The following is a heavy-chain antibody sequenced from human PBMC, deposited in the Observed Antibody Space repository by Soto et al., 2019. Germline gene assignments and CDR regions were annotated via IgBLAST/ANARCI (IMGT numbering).Heavy chain of an antibody. CDR2: IYHSGAT. Sequence: QVQLQESGPGLVQPSQTLSLTCTVSGDSISSGAYYWSWIRQPPGKGLEWIGYIYHSGATYYNPSLESRVTMSVDTSKNQSSLRLSSVTAADTAVYYCARDGGYATVDYWGQGTLVTVSS. CDR1: GDSISSGAYY. J-gene: IGHJ4*02. CDR3: ARDGGYATVDY. V-gene: IGHV4-30-4*01. D-gene: IGHD2-15*01.